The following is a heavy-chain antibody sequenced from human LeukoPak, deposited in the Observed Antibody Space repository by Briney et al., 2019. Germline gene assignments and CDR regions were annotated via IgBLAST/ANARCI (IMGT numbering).Heavy chain of an antibody. CDR3: ASEYCGGDCYPHGFDY. Sequence: SVKVSCKASGGTFSSYAICWVRQAPGQGLEWMGRIIPIFGTANYAQKFQGRVTITTDESTSTGYMELSSLRSEDTAVYYCASEYCGGDCYPHGFDYWGQGTLVTVSS. V-gene: IGHV1-69*05. J-gene: IGHJ4*02. CDR1: GGTFSSYA. D-gene: IGHD2-21*02. CDR2: IIPIFGTA.